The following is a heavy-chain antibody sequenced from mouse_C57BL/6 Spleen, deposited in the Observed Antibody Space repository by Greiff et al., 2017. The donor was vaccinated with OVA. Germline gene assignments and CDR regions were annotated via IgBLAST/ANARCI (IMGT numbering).Heavy chain of an antibody. J-gene: IGHJ4*01. CDR1: GFSLTSYA. Sequence: VKLVESGPGLVAPSQSLSITCTVSGFSLTSYAISWVRQPPGKGLEWLGVIWTGGGTNYNSALKSRLSISKDNSKSQVFLKMNSLQTDDTARYYCARSYSNYEDYYAMDYWGQGTSVTVSS. V-gene: IGHV2-9-1*01. CDR3: ARSYSNYEDYYAMDY. D-gene: IGHD2-5*01. CDR2: IWTGGGT.